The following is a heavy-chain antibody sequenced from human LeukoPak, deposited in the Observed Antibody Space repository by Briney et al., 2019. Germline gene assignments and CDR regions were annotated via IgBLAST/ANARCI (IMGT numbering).Heavy chain of an antibody. CDR1: GDDVSNDSAA. CDR2: TYYRSKWYS. Sequence: SQTLSLTCAVSGDDVSNDSAAWSWIRQSPSRGLEWLGRTYYRSKWYSEYALSVKSRIIINADTSKEHFSLQLRSVPPEDTAVYYCARSGSGWFDPWGQGTLVTVSS. D-gene: IGHD3-10*01. CDR3: ARSGSGWFDP. J-gene: IGHJ5*02. V-gene: IGHV6-1*01.